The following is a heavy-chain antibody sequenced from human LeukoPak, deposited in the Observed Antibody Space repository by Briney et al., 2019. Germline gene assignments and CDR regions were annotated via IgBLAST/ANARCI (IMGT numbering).Heavy chain of an antibody. V-gene: IGHV5-51*01. J-gene: IGHJ4*02. CDR1: GYSFTSYW. CDR2: IYPGDSDT. CDR3: ASPDYYDSSGYSPGVGY. D-gene: IGHD3-22*01. Sequence: GESLKISCKGSGYSFTSYWIGWVRQMPGKGLEWMGIIYPGDSDTRYSPSFQGQVTISADKSISTAYLQWSSLKASDTAMSYCASPDYYDSSGYSPGVGYWGQGTLVTVSS.